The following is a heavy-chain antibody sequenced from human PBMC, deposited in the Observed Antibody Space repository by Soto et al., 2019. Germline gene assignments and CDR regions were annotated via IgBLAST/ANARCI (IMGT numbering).Heavy chain of an antibody. D-gene: IGHD3-22*01. CDR3: ARDFFNYYDSSGYSFFAFDY. J-gene: IGHJ4*02. V-gene: IGHV1-18*01. Sequence: SVKVSCKASGYTFTSYGISWVRQAPVQGLEWMGWISAYNGNTNYAQKLQGRVTMTTDTSTSTAYMELRSLRSDDTAVYYCARDFFNYYDSSGYSFFAFDYWGQGTLVTSPQ. CDR1: GYTFTSYG. CDR2: ISAYNGNT.